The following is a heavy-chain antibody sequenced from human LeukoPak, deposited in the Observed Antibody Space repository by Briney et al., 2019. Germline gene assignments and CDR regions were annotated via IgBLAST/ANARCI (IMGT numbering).Heavy chain of an antibody. V-gene: IGHV4-34*01. CDR3: ASRRYSGSYSGFYFDY. J-gene: IGHJ4*02. D-gene: IGHD1-26*01. CDR1: GFTFSSYR. Sequence: PGGSLRLSCAASGFTFSSYRMSWVRQAPGKGLEWIGEINHSGSTNYNPSLKSRVTISVDTSKNQFSLKLSSVTAADTAVYYCASRRYSGSYSGFYFDYWGQGTLVTVSS. CDR2: INHSGST.